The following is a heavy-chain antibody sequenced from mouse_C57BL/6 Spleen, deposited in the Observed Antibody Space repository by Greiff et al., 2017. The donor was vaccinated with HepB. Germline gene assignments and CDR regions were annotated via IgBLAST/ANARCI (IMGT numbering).Heavy chain of an antibody. CDR2: INPNNGGT. V-gene: IGHV1-18*01. J-gene: IGHJ3*01. D-gene: IGHD3-2*02. CDR3: ARWGLHSSGYWFAY. Sequence: EVKLQESGPELVKPGASVKIPCKASGYTFTDYNMDWVKQSHGKSLEWIGDINPNNGGTIYNQKFKGKATLTVDKSSSTAYMELRSLTSEDTAVYYCARWGLHSSGYWFAYWGQGTLVTVSA. CDR1: GYTFTDYN.